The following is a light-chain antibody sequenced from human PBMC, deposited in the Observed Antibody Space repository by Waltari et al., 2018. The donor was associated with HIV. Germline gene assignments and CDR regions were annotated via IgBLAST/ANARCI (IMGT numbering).Light chain of an antibody. CDR3: QAWDSHNVI. Sequence: SYELTQPPSVSVSPGQTAIITCSGDKLGDKYASWYQQRPGQSPVLVIYEDVKRPSGIPERFSGSNSGNTATLTISGTQAREESDYYCQAWDSHNVIFGGGTKLTVL. J-gene: IGLJ2*01. V-gene: IGLV3-1*01. CDR1: KLGDKY. CDR2: EDV.